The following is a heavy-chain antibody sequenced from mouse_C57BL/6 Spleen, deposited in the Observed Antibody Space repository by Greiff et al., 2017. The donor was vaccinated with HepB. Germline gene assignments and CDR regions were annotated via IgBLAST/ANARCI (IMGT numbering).Heavy chain of an antibody. D-gene: IGHD2-3*01. CDR1: GYSFTDYN. CDR3: ARGDGYYEDWYFDV. CDR2: INPNYGTT. V-gene: IGHV1-39*01. J-gene: IGHJ1*03. Sequence: QLQESGPELVKPGASVKISCKASGYSFTDYNMNWVKQSNGKSLEWIGVINPNYGTTSYNQKFKGKATLTVDQSSSTAYMQLNSLTSEDSAVYYCARGDGYYEDWYFDVWGTGTTVTVSS.